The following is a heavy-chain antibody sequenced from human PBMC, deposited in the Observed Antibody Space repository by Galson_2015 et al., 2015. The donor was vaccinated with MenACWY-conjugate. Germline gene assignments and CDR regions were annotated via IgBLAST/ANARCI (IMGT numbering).Heavy chain of an antibody. CDR2: ISGSGANT. CDR1: GFTFRDYA. J-gene: IGHJ6*02. V-gene: IGHV3-23*01. Sequence: SLRLSCAASGFTFRDYAMTWVRLAPGTGLEWISAISGSGANTYYADSVKGRFTISRDNSKDTVYLQLNSLRAEDTAVYYCARDSTGNWNDFVYSYYGMDVWGQGTTVTVSS. D-gene: IGHD1-1*01. CDR3: ARDSTGNWNDFVYSYYGMDV.